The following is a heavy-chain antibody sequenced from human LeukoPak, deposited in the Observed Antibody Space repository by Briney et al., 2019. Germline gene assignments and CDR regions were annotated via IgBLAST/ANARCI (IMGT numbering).Heavy chain of an antibody. V-gene: IGHV1-58*01. CDR3: ATPAGSGYTFDY. CDR1: GFTFTSSA. Sequence: ASVKVSCKASGFTFTSSAVQWVRRARGQRLEWIGWIVVGSGNTNYAQKFQERVTITRDMSTSTAYMELSSLRSEDTAVYYCATPAGSGYTFDYWGQGTLVTVSS. D-gene: IGHD6-19*01. CDR2: IVVGSGNT. J-gene: IGHJ4*02.